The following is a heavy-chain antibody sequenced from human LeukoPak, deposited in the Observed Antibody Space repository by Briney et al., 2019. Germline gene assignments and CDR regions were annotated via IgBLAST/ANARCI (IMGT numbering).Heavy chain of an antibody. J-gene: IGHJ4*02. Sequence: GGSLRLSCAASGFTFDDYGMSWVRQAPGKGLEWVSGINWNGGSTGYADSVKGRFTISRDNSKNTLYLQMNSLRSEDTAVYYCAKDKFGGGIKAGTLDYWGQGTLVTVSS. V-gene: IGHV3-20*04. D-gene: IGHD3-16*01. CDR3: AKDKFGGGIKAGTLDY. CDR2: INWNGGST. CDR1: GFTFDDYG.